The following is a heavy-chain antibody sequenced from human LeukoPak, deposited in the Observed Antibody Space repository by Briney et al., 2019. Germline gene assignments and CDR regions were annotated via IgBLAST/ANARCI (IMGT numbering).Heavy chain of an antibody. V-gene: IGHV3-7*01. J-gene: IGHJ4*02. CDR2: IKEDGSEK. Sequence: GGSLRLSCAASGFTVSSNYMSWVRQAPGKGLEWVANIKEDGSEKYYVDSVKGRFTISRDNAKNSLYLQMNSLRAEDTAVYYCARDLLLDGYCSSTSCFYVYWGQGTLVTVSS. D-gene: IGHD2-2*01. CDR1: GFTVSSNY. CDR3: ARDLLLDGYCSSTSCFYVY.